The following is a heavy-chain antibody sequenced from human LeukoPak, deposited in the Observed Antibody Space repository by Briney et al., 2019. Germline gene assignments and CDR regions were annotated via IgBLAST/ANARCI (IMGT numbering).Heavy chain of an antibody. CDR2: INHSGST. Sequence: SETLSLTCAVYGGSFSGYYWSWIRQPPGKGLEWIGGINHSGSTNYNPSLKSRVTISVDTSKNQFSLKLSSVTAADTAVYYCARGNSYGSGSYVDYWGQGTLVTVSS. CDR1: GGSFSGYY. J-gene: IGHJ4*02. D-gene: IGHD3-10*01. CDR3: ARGNSYGSGSYVDY. V-gene: IGHV4-34*01.